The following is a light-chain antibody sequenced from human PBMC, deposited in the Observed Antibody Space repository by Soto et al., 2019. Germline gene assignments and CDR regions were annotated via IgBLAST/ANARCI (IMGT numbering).Light chain of an antibody. J-gene: IGKJ5*01. CDR3: QQRSNWTIT. CDR1: QSVSSY. CDR2: DAS. V-gene: IGKV3-11*01. Sequence: EIVLIQSPATLSMSPGERATLSCRASQSVSSYLAWYQQKPGQAPRLLIYDASNRATGIPARFSGSGSGTDFTLTISSLEPEDFAVYYCQQRSNWTITFGQGTRLAIK.